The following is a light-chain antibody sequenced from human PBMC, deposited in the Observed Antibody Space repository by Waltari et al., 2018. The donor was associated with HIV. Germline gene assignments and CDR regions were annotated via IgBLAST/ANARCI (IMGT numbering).Light chain of an antibody. J-gene: IGLJ2*01. CDR1: SSDVGSYNR. CDR2: KGS. V-gene: IGLV2-18*01. CDR3: GLYTSSSLV. Sequence: QSALTQPPSVSGSPGQSVTISCTGTSSDVGSYNRVSWYQQPPGTAPNVRIYKGSKRPSGVLDRFSGSNSGNTATLTIPAVQAEDEADYSCGLYTSSSLVFGGGTKLTVL.